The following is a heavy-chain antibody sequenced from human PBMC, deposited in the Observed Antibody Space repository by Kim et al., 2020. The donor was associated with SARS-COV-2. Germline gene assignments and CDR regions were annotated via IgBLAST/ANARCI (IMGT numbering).Heavy chain of an antibody. Sequence: GGSLRLSFAASGFTFSSYAMHWVRQAPGKGLEWVAVISYDGSNKYYADSVKGRFTISRDNSKNTLYLQMNSLRAEDTAVYYCARAMIDYGMDVWGQGTTVTVSS. V-gene: IGHV3-30-3*01. CDR3: ARAMIDYGMDV. D-gene: IGHD3-22*01. CDR1: GFTFSSYA. J-gene: IGHJ6*02. CDR2: ISYDGSNK.